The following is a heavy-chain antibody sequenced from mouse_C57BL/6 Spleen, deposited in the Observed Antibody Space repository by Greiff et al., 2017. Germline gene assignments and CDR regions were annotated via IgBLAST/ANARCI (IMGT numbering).Heavy chain of an antibody. Sequence: VQLQQPGAELVKPGASVKLSCKASGYTFTSYWMHWVKQRPGQGLEWIGMIHPNSGSTNYNEKFKSKATLTVDKSSSTAYMQLSSLTSEDAAVYYCARLGSGRTWFAYWGKGTLVTVSA. CDR2: IHPNSGST. CDR1: GYTFTSYW. D-gene: IGHD3-2*02. J-gene: IGHJ3*01. V-gene: IGHV1-64*01. CDR3: ARLGSGRTWFAY.